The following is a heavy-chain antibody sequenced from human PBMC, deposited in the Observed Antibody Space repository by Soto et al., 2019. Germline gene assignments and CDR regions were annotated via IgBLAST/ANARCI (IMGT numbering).Heavy chain of an antibody. CDR1: GGSISSGDCY. D-gene: IGHD6-13*01. CDR3: ARERPDGSRLDP. J-gene: IGHJ5*02. CDR2: IYYSGST. V-gene: IGHV4-30-4*01. Sequence: SETLSLTCTVSGGSISSGDCYWSWIRQPPGKGLEWIGYIYYSGSTYYNPSLKSRVTISVDTSKNQFSLKLSSVTAADTAAYYCARERPDGSRLDPWGQGTLVTVSS.